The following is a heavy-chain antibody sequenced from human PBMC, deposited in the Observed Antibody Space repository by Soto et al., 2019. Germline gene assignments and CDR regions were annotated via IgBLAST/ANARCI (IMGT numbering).Heavy chain of an antibody. V-gene: IGHV1-18*01. CDR1: GYTFTSYG. D-gene: IGHD2-15*01. CDR2: ISAYNGNT. J-gene: IGHJ6*02. CDR3: ARDCGGSCYMFGYYYGMDV. Sequence: ASVKVSCKASGYTFTSYGISWVRQAPGQGLEWMGWISAYNGNTNYAQKLQGRVTMTTDTSTSTAYMELRSRRSDDTAVYYCARDCGGSCYMFGYYYGMDVWGQGTTVTVSS.